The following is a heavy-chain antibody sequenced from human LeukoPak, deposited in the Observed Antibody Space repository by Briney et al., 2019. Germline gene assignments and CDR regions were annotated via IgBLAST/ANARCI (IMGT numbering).Heavy chain of an antibody. V-gene: IGHV3-48*01. CDR1: GFTFSSYS. CDR3: ARDSGYSSSWYRWN. D-gene: IGHD6-13*01. CDR2: ISSSSSTI. J-gene: IGHJ4*02. Sequence: GGSLRLSCAASGFTFSSYSMNWVRQAPGKGREWVSYISSSSSTIYYADSVTGRFTISRDNAKNSLYLQMNSLRAEDTAVYYCARDSGYSSSWYRWNWGQGTLVTVSS.